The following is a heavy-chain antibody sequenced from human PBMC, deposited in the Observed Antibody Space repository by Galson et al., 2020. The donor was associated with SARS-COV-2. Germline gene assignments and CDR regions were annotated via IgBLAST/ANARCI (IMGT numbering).Heavy chain of an antibody. D-gene: IGHD1-1*01. Sequence: GESLKISCAASGFTFSSYAMSWVRQAPGKGLQWVSTVSGNGLNINYVDSVRGRFTISRDNSKNTLHLQMNSLRAEDTALYYCAKIAYDTTGHTVFDYWGQGTLVTVSS. CDR2: VSGNGLNI. CDR3: AKIAYDTTGHTVFDY. J-gene: IGHJ4*02. CDR1: GFTFSSYA. V-gene: IGHV3-23*01.